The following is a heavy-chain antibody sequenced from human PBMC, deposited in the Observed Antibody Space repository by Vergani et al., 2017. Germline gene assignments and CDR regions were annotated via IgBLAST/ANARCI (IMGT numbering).Heavy chain of an antibody. CDR2: IYYSGST. D-gene: IGHD4-23*01. CDR3: AREIYGGNR. CDR1: GGSFSGYY. J-gene: IGHJ4*02. V-gene: IGHV4-34*11. Sequence: QVHLQQWGAGLLKPSETLSLTCAVYGGSFSGYYWSWIRQPPGKGLEWIGYIYYSGSTNYNPSLKSRVTISVDTSKNQFSLKLSSVTAADTAVYYCAREIYGGNRWGQGTLVTVSS.